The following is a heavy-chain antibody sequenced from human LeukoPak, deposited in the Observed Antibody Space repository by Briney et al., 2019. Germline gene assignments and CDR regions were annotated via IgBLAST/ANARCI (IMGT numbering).Heavy chain of an antibody. Sequence: GGSLRLSCAASGFTFSSYEMHWVRQAPGKGLEWVSYISSGGTTIYYADSVKGRFTISRDNAKYSLYLQMNSLRAEDTAIYYCARDVGCSGGSCYSHFDYWGQGTLVTVSS. J-gene: IGHJ4*02. CDR1: GFTFSSYE. CDR2: ISSGGTTI. V-gene: IGHV3-48*03. D-gene: IGHD2-15*01. CDR3: ARDVGCSGGSCYSHFDY.